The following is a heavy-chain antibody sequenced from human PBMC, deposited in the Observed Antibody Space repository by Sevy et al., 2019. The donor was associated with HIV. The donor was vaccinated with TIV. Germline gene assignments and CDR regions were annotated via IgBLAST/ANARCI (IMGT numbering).Heavy chain of an antibody. D-gene: IGHD2-2*01. CDR2: IRSKAYGGTT. V-gene: IGHV3-49*03. Sequence: GGSLRLSCTASGFTFGDYAMSWFRQAPGKGLEWVGFIRSKAYGGTTEYAASVKGRFTISRDDSKSIAYLQMNSLKTEDTAVYYCTRSLGYAVTYYYGMDVWGQGTTVTVSS. J-gene: IGHJ6*02. CDR1: GFTFGDYA. CDR3: TRSLGYAVTYYYGMDV.